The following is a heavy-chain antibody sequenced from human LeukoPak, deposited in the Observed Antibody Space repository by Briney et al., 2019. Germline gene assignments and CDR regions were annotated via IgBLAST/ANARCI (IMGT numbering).Heavy chain of an antibody. CDR2: INHSGST. CDR1: GGSFSGYY. J-gene: IGHJ5*02. D-gene: IGHD6-13*01. Sequence: SETLCLTCAVYGGSFSGYYWSWIREPPGKGLECIGEINHSGSTNYNPSLKSRVTISVDTSKNQFSLKLSSVTAADTAVYYCARRRVAAAGTRLNWFDPWGQGTLVTVSS. V-gene: IGHV4-34*01. CDR3: ARRRVAAAGTRLNWFDP.